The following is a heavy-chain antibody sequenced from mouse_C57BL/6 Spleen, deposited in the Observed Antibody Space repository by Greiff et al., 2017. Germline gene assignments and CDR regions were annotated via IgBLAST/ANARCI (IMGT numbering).Heavy chain of an antibody. CDR2: ISDGGSYT. CDR1: GFTFSSYA. Sequence: DVQLVESGGGLVKPGGSLKLSCAASGFTFSSYAMSWVRQTPEKRLEWVATISDGGSYTYYPDNVKGRFTISRDNAKNNRYLQMSQLKSEDTAMYYCAKVVPIYYDYGYYFDYWGQGTTRTVSS. V-gene: IGHV5-4*01. J-gene: IGHJ2*01. D-gene: IGHD2-4*01. CDR3: AKVVPIYYDYGYYFDY.